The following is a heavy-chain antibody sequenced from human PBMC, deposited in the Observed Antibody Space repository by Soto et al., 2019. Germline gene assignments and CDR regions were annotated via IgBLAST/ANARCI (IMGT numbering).Heavy chain of an antibody. CDR1: RFNFSAAW. D-gene: IGHD6-19*01. CDR3: ATDPYSSGPT. V-gene: IGHV3-15*07. CDR2: IKPKSEGETA. Sequence: EMQLVQSGGGLVKPGGSLRLSCVASRFNFSAAWLNWIRQAPGKGLEWVGRIKPKSEGETADYTAPVRGRFTISRDDSQNALHLQKDTLKTEDTAVYYCATDPYSSGPTWGLGVLVTVSS. J-gene: IGHJ4*02.